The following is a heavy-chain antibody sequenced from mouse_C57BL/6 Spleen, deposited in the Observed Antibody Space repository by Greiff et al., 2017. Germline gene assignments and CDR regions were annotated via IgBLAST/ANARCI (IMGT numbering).Heavy chain of an antibody. V-gene: IGHV2-2*01. CDR1: GFSLTSYG. D-gene: IGHD2-4*01. CDR2: IWSGGST. Sequence: QVQLQQSGPGLVQPSQSLSITCTDSGFSLTSYGVHWVRQSPGKGLEWLGVIWSGGSTDYNAAFISRLSISKDKSKSQVFFKINSLQADNTAIYYCASLIYDDYLYAKDYWGQGTSVTVSS. CDR3: ASLIYDDYLYAKDY. J-gene: IGHJ4*01.